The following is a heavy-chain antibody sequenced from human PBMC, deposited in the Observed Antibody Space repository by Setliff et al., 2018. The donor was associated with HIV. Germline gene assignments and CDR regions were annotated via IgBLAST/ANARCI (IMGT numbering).Heavy chain of an antibody. D-gene: IGHD1-26*01. Sequence: RASVKVSCKASGGTFTSYVISWVRQAPGQGLEWMGGIIPILGIASYSQKFQGRVTITADKSTSTAYMELSSLRSEDTAAYYCARPQWELGVDYYGMDVWGQGTTVTVSS. CDR1: GGTFTSYV. V-gene: IGHV1-69*10. J-gene: IGHJ6*02. CDR3: ARPQWELGVDYYGMDV. CDR2: IIPILGIA.